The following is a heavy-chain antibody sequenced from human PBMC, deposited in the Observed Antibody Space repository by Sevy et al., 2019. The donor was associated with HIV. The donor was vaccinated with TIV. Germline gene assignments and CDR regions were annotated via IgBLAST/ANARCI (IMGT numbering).Heavy chain of an antibody. CDR3: AGENAWDRGYS. J-gene: IGHJ4*02. CDR2: IYYNGHI. CDR1: GGSITSLY. Sequence: SETLSLTCTVSGGSITSLYWNWIRQPPGKGLEWIANIYYNGHINYNPSLKSRVTLSLDTSKNQFSLRLSSVTAADTAMYYCAGENAWDRGYSWGPGTLVTVSS. D-gene: IGHD1-26*01. V-gene: IGHV4-59*08.